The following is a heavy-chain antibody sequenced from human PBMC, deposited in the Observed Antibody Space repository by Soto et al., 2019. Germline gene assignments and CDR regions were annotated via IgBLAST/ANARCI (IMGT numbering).Heavy chain of an antibody. CDR1: GFTFSNAW. CDR2: IKSKTDGGTT. Sequence: GGSLRLSCAASGFTFSNAWMNWVRQAPGKGLEWVGRIKSKTDGGTTDYAAPVKGRFTISRDDSKNTLYLQMNSLKTEDTAVYYCTTAVGVLEWLYNWDYYYYGMDVWGQGTTVTVSS. D-gene: IGHD3-3*01. V-gene: IGHV3-15*07. CDR3: TTAVGVLEWLYNWDYYYYGMDV. J-gene: IGHJ6*02.